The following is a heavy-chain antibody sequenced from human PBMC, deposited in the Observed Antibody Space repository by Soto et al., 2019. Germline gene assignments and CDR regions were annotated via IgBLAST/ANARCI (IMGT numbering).Heavy chain of an antibody. V-gene: IGHV3-7*05. CDR3: ARAGTVTTVDAFDI. CDR2: IKQDGSEK. J-gene: IGHJ3*02. D-gene: IGHD4-17*01. CDR1: GFTFSSYW. Sequence: GGSLRLSCAASGFTFSSYWMSWVRQAPGKGLEWVANIKQDGSEKYYVDSVKGRFTISRDNAKNSLYLQMNSLRAEDTAVYYCARAGTVTTVDAFDIWGQGTMVTVSS.